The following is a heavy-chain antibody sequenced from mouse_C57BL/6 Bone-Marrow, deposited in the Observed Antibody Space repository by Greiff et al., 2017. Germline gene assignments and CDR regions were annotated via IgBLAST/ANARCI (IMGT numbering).Heavy chain of an antibody. CDR1: GFTFSSYG. Sequence: EVKLVESGGDLVKPGGSLKLSCAASGFTFSSYGMSWVRQTPDKRLEWVATISSGGSYTYYPDSVKGRFTISRDNAKNTLYLQMSSLKSEDTAMDYGARPNWGWFAYWGQGTLVTVSA. D-gene: IGHD4-1*01. J-gene: IGHJ3*01. CDR3: ARPNWGWFAY. V-gene: IGHV5-6*01. CDR2: ISSGGSYT.